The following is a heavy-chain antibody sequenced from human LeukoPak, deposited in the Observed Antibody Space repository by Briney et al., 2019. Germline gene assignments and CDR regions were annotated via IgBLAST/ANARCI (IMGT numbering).Heavy chain of an antibody. Sequence: SETLSLTCTVSGGSISSYYWSWIRQSPWKGLEWIGYIYYSGSTNYNPSLKSRVTISVDTSKNQFSLKLTSVTAADMAVYYCARPGCSGGSCYDDYWGQGTLVTVSS. CDR3: ARPGCSGGSCYDDY. D-gene: IGHD2-15*01. CDR2: IYYSGST. J-gene: IGHJ4*02. CDR1: GGSISSYY. V-gene: IGHV4-59*08.